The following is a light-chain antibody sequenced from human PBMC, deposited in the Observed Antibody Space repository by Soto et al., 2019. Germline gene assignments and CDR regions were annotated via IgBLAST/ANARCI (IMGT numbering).Light chain of an antibody. CDR2: GAS. CDR3: QQYGSSPPLT. V-gene: IGKV3-20*01. J-gene: IGKJ4*01. Sequence: EIVLTQFPGTLSLSPGERATLSCRASQSVSSSYLAWYQQKPGQAPRLLIYGASSRATGIPDRFSGSGSGTDFTLTISRREPEDFAVYYCQQYGSSPPLTFGGGTKVDIK. CDR1: QSVSSSY.